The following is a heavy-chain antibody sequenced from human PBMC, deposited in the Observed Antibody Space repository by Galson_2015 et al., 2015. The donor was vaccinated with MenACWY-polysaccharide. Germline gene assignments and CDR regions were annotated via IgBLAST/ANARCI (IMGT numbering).Heavy chain of an antibody. CDR3: AKVGPRSSWTMGLDY. V-gene: IGHV3-23*01. J-gene: IGHJ4*02. Sequence: SLRLSCAASGFSFSAYGMSWVRQAPGRGLEWVSGSGSGGGLYYADSVKGRFTVPRDNSKNTLYLQMNNLRAEDTAVYYCAKVGPRSSWTMGLDYWGQGTLVTVSS. CDR1: GFSFSAYG. D-gene: IGHD6-13*01. CDR2: SGSGGGL.